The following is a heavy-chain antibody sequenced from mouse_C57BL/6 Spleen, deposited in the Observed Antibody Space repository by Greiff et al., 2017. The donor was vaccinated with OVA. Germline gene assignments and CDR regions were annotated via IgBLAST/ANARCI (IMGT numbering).Heavy chain of an antibody. CDR3: ARDITTVDWYFDV. V-gene: IGHV1-22*01. CDR1: GYTFTDYN. Sequence: EVQLKESGPELVKPGASVKMSCKASGYTFTDYNMHWVKQSHGKSLEWIGYINPNNGGTSYNQKFKGKATLTVNKSSSTAYMELRSLTSEDSAVYYCARDITTVDWYFDVWGTGTTVTVSS. J-gene: IGHJ1*03. CDR2: INPNNGGT. D-gene: IGHD1-1*01.